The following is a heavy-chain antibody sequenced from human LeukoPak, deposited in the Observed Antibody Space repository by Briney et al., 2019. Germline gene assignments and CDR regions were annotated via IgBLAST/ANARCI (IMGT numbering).Heavy chain of an antibody. V-gene: IGHV2-70*11. D-gene: IGHD6-19*01. CDR2: IDWDDDK. CDR3: ARALAVAGTGNFDY. J-gene: IGHJ4*02. Sequence: SGPTLVNPTQTLTLTCTFSGFSLSTSGMCVSWIRQPPGKALEWLARIDWDDDKYYSTSLKTRLTISKDTSKNQVVLTMTNMDPVDTATYYCARALAVAGTGNFDYWGQGTLVTASS. CDR1: GFSLSTSGMC.